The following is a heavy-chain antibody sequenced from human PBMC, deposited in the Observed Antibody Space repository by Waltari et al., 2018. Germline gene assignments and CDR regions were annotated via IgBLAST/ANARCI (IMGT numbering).Heavy chain of an antibody. V-gene: IGHV3-7*03. D-gene: IGHD3-10*01. J-gene: IGHJ4*02. Sequence: DVYLAESGGGLVQPGGSLRLSCAASGFALRMYSMSWVRQAPGKGREGVANIKFDGTGQYYLDSVAGRFTISRDNTKNSLYLQMDRLRDDDTAVYYCARGSADFVRFWDSWGQGTLVTVSS. CDR2: IKFDGTGQ. CDR1: GFALRMYS. CDR3: ARGSADFVRFWDS.